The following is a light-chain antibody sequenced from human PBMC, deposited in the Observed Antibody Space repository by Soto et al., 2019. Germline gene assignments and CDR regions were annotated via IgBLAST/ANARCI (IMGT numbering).Light chain of an antibody. Sequence: DIQMTQSPSSLSASVGDRVTITCRASQTISTYLNWYQQKPGKAPRLLIYDASSLLSGVPSRFSGSGSGTDFTLTISSLQPEDIGRYFCHQYDDLPYTFGQGTRLQIK. V-gene: IGKV1-33*01. CDR1: QTISTY. CDR3: HQYDDLPYT. CDR2: DAS. J-gene: IGKJ2*01.